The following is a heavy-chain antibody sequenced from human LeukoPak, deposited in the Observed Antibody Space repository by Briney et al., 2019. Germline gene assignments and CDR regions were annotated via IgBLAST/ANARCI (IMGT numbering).Heavy chain of an antibody. Sequence: SETLSLTCTVSGDSISSYYWSWIRQPPGKGLEWIGDIYTSGGTNYNPSLKSRVTISVDTSKNQFSLKLSSVTAADTAVYYCARLTLGLDYWGQGTLVTVSS. V-gene: IGHV4-4*09. CDR2: IYTSGGT. D-gene: IGHD7-27*01. J-gene: IGHJ4*02. CDR1: GDSISSYY. CDR3: ARLTLGLDY.